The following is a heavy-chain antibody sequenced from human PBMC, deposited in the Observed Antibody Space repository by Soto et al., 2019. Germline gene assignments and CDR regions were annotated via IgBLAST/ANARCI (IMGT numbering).Heavy chain of an antibody. Sequence: GGSLRLSCAASGLTFHRYALNWVRQAPGKGLEWVSAISGTGDGTDYADSVKGRFTISRDNFKNTLYLQMNSLRAEDTAVYYCARESEDLTSNFDYWGQGTLVTVSS. V-gene: IGHV3-23*01. CDR1: GLTFHRYA. CDR3: ARESEDLTSNFDY. J-gene: IGHJ4*02. CDR2: ISGTGDGT.